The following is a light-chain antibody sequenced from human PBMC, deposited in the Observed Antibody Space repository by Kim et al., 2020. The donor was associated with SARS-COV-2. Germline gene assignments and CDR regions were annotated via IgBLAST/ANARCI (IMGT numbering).Light chain of an antibody. CDR1: QSVLYSSNNKNY. J-gene: IGKJ4*01. CDR3: QQYYSTPLT. CDR2: WAS. V-gene: IGKV4-1*01. Sequence: DIVMTQSPDSLAVSLGERATINCKSSQSVLYSSNNKNYLAWYQQKPGQPPNLLIYWASTRESGVPDRFSGSGSGTDFTLTISSLQAEDVAVYYCQQYYSTPLTFGGVTKVDIK.